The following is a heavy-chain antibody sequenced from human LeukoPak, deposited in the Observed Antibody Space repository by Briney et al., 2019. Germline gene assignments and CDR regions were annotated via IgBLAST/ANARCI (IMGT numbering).Heavy chain of an antibody. CDR2: INQSGST. D-gene: IGHD6-13*01. J-gene: IGHJ4*02. V-gene: IGHV4-34*01. CDR3: ARWGLGSSWYVFEN. Sequence: SETLSLTCAVYGVSLSGFYWSWIRQSPGKGLEWIGEINQSGSTNYNPSLKSRVTISVETSKQKYSLKLSSMAAEDTVVYYCARWGLGSSWYVFENWDQGTLVTVS. CDR1: GVSLSGFY.